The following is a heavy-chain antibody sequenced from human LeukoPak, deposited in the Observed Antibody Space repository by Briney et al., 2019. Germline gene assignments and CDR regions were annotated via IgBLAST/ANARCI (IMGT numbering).Heavy chain of an antibody. J-gene: IGHJ4*02. CDR3: ARLARSGWYGVDY. V-gene: IGHV4-34*01. Sequence: PSETLSLTCAVYGGSFSGYYWSWIRQPPGKGLEWIGEINHSGSTNYNPSLKSRVTISVDMSKNQFSLKLSSVTAADTAVYYCARLARSGWYGVDYWGQGTLVTVSS. CDR1: GGSFSGYY. CDR2: INHSGST. D-gene: IGHD6-19*01.